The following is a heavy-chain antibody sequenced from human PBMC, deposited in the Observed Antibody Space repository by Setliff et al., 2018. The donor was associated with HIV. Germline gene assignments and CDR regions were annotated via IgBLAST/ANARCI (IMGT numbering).Heavy chain of an antibody. CDR1: GVSISSGSYY. CDR2: IYTSGST. V-gene: IGHV4-61*02. D-gene: IGHD3-10*01. J-gene: IGHJ4*02. CDR3: ARDAGPHYGSGPPLEY. Sequence: SETLSLTCTVSGVSISSGSYYWSWIRQSAGKGLEWIGRIYTSGSTNDNPSLKSRITISVDTSNNQFSLRLSSVTAADTAVYYCARDAGPHYGSGPPLEYWGQGIQVTVSS.